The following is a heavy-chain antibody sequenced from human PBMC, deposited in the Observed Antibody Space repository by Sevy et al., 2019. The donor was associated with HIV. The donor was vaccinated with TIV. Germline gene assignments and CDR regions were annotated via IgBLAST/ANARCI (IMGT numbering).Heavy chain of an antibody. CDR1: GLTFSSYA. V-gene: IGHV3-23*01. CDR3: AKDELVDTAMVGAFDI. CDR2: ISGSGGST. Sequence: GGSLRLSCAASGLTFSSYAMSWVRQAPGKGLEWVSAISGSGGSTYYADSVKGRFTISRDNSKNTLYLQMNSLRAEDTAVYYCAKDELVDTAMVGAFDIWGQGTMVTVSS. J-gene: IGHJ3*02. D-gene: IGHD5-18*01.